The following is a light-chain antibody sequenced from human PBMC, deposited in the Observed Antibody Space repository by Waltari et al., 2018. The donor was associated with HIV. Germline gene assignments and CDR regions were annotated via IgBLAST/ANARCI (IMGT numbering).Light chain of an antibody. CDR2: EVS. J-gene: IGLJ3*02. V-gene: IGLV2-14*01. CDR1: TSDAASLDY. Sequence: HSALTQPAYVSGSPGQSITISCTGPTSDAASLDYVSWYQQHPGKVPTLIIYEVSFRASGVSNRFSASKSGNTTSLTISGLQAEDEAVYYCGSYTATNSMMFGGGTKLTVL. CDR3: GSYTATNSMM.